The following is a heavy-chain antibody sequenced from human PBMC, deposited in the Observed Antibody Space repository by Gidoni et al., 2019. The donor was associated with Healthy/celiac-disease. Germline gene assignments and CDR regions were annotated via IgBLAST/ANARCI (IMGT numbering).Heavy chain of an antibody. J-gene: IGHJ3*02. CDR2: ISSSSSYI. D-gene: IGHD2-15*01. CDR1: GFTFSSYC. CDR3: AREGYCSGGSCYPDAFDI. V-gene: IGHV3-21*01. Sequence: EVQLVESGGGLVKPGGSLRLSCAASGFTFSSYCMNWVRQAPGKGLEWVSSISSSSSYIYYADSVKGRFTISRDNAKNSLYLQMNSLRAEDTAVYYCAREGYCSGGSCYPDAFDIWGQGTMVTVSS.